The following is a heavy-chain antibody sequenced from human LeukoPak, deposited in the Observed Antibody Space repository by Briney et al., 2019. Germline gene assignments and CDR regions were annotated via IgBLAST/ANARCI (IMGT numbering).Heavy chain of an antibody. D-gene: IGHD6-6*01. CDR1: GFTFTNYM. Sequence: GGALRLSCEASGFTFTNYMMRWVRQVLGKGLVWVSRINIDGSSTSYADAVKGRCTMSRDNAKNTLYLQMNSLRVEDTAVYYCARAGIAGRPPDYWGQGTLVTVSS. J-gene: IGHJ4*02. CDR2: INIDGSST. CDR3: ARAGIAGRPPDY. V-gene: IGHV3-74*01.